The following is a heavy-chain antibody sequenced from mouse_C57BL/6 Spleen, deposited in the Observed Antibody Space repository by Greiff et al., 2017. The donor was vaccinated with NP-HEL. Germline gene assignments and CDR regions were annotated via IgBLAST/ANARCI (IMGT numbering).Heavy chain of an antibody. D-gene: IGHD1-1*01. CDR1: GFTFSDYG. CDR3: ARDYYYGSSWFAY. J-gene: IGHJ3*01. Sequence: EVMLVESGGGLVKSGGSLKLSCAASGFTFSDYGMHWVRQAPEKGLEWVAYISSGSSTIYYADTVKGRFTISRDNAKNTLFLQMTSLRSEDTAMYYCARDYYYGSSWFAYWGQGTLVTVSA. CDR2: ISSGSSTI. V-gene: IGHV5-17*01.